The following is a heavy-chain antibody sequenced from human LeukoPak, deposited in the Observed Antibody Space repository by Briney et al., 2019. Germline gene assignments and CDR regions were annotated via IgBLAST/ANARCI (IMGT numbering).Heavy chain of an antibody. CDR3: ARVGSVRWLVQNYFDY. CDR1: GFTFSSYW. J-gene: IGHJ4*02. V-gene: IGHV3-7*01. CDR2: IKQDGSEK. D-gene: IGHD6-19*01. Sequence: GGSLRLSCAASGFTFSSYWMSWVRQAPGKGLEWVANIKQDGSEKYYVDSVKGRFTISRDNAKNSLSLQMNSLRAEDTAVYYCARVGSVRWLVQNYFDYWGQGTLVTVSS.